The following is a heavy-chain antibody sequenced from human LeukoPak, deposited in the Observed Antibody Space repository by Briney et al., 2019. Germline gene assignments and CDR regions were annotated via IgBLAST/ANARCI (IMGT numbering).Heavy chain of an antibody. CDR2: ISYDGSNK. V-gene: IGHV3-30*09. D-gene: IGHD3-10*01. CDR3: AKGNHGSGGNYFDS. CDR1: GFSFNIHA. J-gene: IGHJ4*02. Sequence: GGSLRLSCEASGFSFNIHAMHWVRQAPGKGLKWVTGISYDGSNKYYADSVKGRFAISRDNSKNMQFLQMDSLRDEDTAVYFCAKGNHGSGGNYFDSWGQGMLVTVSS.